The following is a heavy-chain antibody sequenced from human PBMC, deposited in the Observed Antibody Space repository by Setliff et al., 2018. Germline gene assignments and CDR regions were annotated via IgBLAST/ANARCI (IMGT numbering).Heavy chain of an antibody. CDR3: ARTCSGSGCYAGLES. CDR1: GYTFTNSD. CDR2: MNPNNGNA. D-gene: IGHD2-15*01. V-gene: IGHV1-8*02. J-gene: IGHJ4*02. Sequence: GASVKVSCKASGYTFTNSDINWVRQAAGHGLEWMGWMNPNNGNAGYAQKFQGRVTMTRNTSISTAYMELSSLRPEDTAVYYCARTCSGSGCYAGLESWGQGTPVTVSS.